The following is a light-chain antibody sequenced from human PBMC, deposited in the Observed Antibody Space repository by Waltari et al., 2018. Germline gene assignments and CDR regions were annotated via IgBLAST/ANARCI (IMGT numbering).Light chain of an antibody. CDR3: AAWDDSLNGLS. V-gene: IGLV1-44*01. J-gene: IGLJ1*01. Sequence: QSVLTQPPSASGTPGQRVTISCSGSGSNIGINTVNWYQQLPGTAPKLLIYNDNHRHARVPDLFAGSNSGSSASLAISGLQSDDEANYYSAAWDDSLNGLSFGTGTRVTVL. CDR1: GSNIGINT. CDR2: NDN.